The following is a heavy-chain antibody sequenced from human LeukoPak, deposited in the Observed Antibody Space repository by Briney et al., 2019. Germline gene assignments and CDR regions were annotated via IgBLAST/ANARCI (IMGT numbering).Heavy chain of an antibody. D-gene: IGHD3-22*01. CDR3: ARAYYDSSGYYPYYFDY. J-gene: IGHJ4*02. V-gene: IGHV1-69*04. CDR2: IIPILGIA. CDR1: GGTFGSYA. Sequence: SVKVSCKASGGTFGSYAISWVRQAPGQGLEWMGRIIPILGIANYAQKFQGRVTITADKSTSPAYMELSSLRSEDTAVYYCARAYYDSSGYYPYYFDYWGQGTLVTVSS.